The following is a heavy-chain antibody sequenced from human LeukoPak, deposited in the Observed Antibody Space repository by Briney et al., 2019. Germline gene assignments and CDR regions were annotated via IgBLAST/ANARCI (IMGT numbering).Heavy chain of an antibody. CDR1: GFTFDDYG. Sequence: GGSLRLSCAASGFTFDDYGMSWVRQVPGKGLEWVSGINWDGGSTGYADSVKGRFTISRDNAKNSLYLQMNSLRAEDTALYYCARGVYYYDSSGYYILGYWGQGTLVTVSS. J-gene: IGHJ4*02. CDR2: INWDGGST. D-gene: IGHD3-22*01. V-gene: IGHV3-20*04. CDR3: ARGVYYYDSSGYYILGY.